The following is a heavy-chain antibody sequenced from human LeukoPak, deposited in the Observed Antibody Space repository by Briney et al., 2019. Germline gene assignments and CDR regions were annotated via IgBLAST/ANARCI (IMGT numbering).Heavy chain of an antibody. D-gene: IGHD5-12*01. CDR1: GYTFTGYY. CDR3: ARYIVATRRFDP. V-gene: IGHV1-2*02. CDR2: INPNSGGT. J-gene: IGHJ5*02. Sequence: ASVKVSCKASGYTFTGYYVHWVRQAPGQGLEWMGWINPNSGGTNYAQKFQGRVTMTRDTSISTAYMELSRLRSDDTAVYYCARYIVATRRFDPWGQGTLVTVSS.